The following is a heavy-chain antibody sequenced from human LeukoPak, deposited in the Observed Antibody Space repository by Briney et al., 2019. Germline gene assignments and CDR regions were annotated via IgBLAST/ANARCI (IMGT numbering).Heavy chain of an antibody. Sequence: RGALRLSCAVSGIPFNNAWMSRVRQDPGKKPEGIGRIKSKSEGGTTDYAAPMKGRFTISRDDSQNSVFLQMNSLKIEDTAVYYCTTTWLAGVAAIWGYLNYWGQGTLVTVSS. J-gene: IGHJ4*02. V-gene: IGHV3-15*01. CDR3: TTTWLAGVAAIWGYLNY. CDR2: IKSKSEGGTT. D-gene: IGHD5-24*01. CDR1: GIPFNNAW.